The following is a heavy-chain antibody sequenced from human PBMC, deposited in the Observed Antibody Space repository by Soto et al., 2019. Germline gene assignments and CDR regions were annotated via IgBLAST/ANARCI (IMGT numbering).Heavy chain of an antibody. CDR3: ARGDYGDYDYYYYGMDV. CDR2: ISSSGSTI. J-gene: IGHJ6*02. D-gene: IGHD4-17*01. Sequence: GGSLRLSCAASGFTFSDYYMSWIRQAPGKGLEWVSYISSSGSTIYYADSVKGRFTISRDNAKNSRYLQMNSLRAEDTAVYYCARGDYGDYDYYYYGMDVWGQGTTVTVS. V-gene: IGHV3-11*01. CDR1: GFTFSDYY.